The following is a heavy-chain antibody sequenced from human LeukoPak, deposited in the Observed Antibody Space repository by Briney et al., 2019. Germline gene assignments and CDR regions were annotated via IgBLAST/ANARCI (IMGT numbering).Heavy chain of an antibody. J-gene: IGHJ4*02. CDR3: AREVPLYSDFWSGPDGGYYFDY. D-gene: IGHD3-3*01. V-gene: IGHV4-34*01. CDR2: INHSGST. CDR1: GGSFSGYY. Sequence: SETLSLTCAVYGGSFSGYYWSWIRQPPGKGLEWIGEINHSGSTNYNPSLKSRVTISVDTPKNQFSLKLSSVTAADTAVYYCAREVPLYSDFWSGPDGGYYFDYWGQGTLVTVSS.